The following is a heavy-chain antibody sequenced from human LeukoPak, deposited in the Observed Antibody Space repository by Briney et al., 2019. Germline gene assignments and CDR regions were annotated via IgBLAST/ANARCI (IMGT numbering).Heavy chain of an antibody. V-gene: IGHV4-38-2*02. J-gene: IGHJ4*02. D-gene: IGHD1-26*01. CDR1: GYSISSGYY. Sequence: SETLSLTCTVSGYSISSGYYWGWIRQPPGKGLEWIGSIYHSGSTYYTPSLKSRVTISVATSKNQFSLKLSSVTAADTAVYYCAREDLYSGSYYFDYWGQGTLVTVSS. CDR2: IYHSGST. CDR3: AREDLYSGSYYFDY.